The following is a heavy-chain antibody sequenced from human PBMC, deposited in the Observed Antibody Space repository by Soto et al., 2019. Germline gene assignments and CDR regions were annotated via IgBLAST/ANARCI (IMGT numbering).Heavy chain of an antibody. CDR3: STSSSRDYYYGMDV. D-gene: IGHD2-2*01. Sequence: ASVKVSCKASGGTFSSYAISWVRQAPGQGLEWMGGIIPIFGTANYAQKFQGRVTITADKSTSTAYMELSSLRSEDTAVYYCSTSSSRDYYYGMDVWGQGTTVTVSS. CDR1: GGTFSSYA. J-gene: IGHJ6*02. V-gene: IGHV1-69*06. CDR2: IIPIFGTA.